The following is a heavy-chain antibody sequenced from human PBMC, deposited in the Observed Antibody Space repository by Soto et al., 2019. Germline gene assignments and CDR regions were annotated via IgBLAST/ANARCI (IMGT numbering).Heavy chain of an antibody. J-gene: IGHJ4*02. D-gene: IGHD2-15*01. Sequence: ASVKVSCKASGYTFTSYGISWVRQAPGQGLEWMGWISAYNGNTNYAQKLQGRVTMTTDTSTSTAYMELSSLRSEDAAVYYCARGAPLRDIVVVVAANRAGFDYWGQGTLVTVSS. CDR1: GYTFTSYG. CDR3: ARGAPLRDIVVVVAANRAGFDY. CDR2: ISAYNGNT. V-gene: IGHV1-18*01.